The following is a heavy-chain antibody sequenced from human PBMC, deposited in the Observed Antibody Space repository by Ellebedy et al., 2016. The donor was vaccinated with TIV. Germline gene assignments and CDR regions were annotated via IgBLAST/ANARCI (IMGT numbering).Heavy chain of an antibody. CDR3: AKGRGGSSYSSLDV. V-gene: IGHV3-23*01. J-gene: IGHJ6*02. CDR2: IRGSGGST. D-gene: IGHD2-15*01. CDR1: GFTFSSYA. Sequence: GESLKISCAASGFTFSSYAMRWVRQAPGKALESVSAIRGSGGSTYYADSVKGRFTISRDNSQNTLYLQMNSLRAEDTAVYYCAKGRGGSSYSSLDVWGQGTTVTVSS.